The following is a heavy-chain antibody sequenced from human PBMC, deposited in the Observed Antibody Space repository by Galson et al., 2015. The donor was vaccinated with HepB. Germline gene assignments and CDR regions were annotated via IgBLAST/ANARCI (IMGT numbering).Heavy chain of an antibody. V-gene: IGHV3-13*01. D-gene: IGHD6-13*01. CDR2: IGTAGDT. J-gene: IGHJ6*03. CDR3: ARVVAAAGTGGAPGGGDPYYYYYMDV. Sequence: SLRLSCAASGFTFSSYDMHWVRQATGKGLEWVSAIGTAGDTYYPGSVKGRFTISRENAKNSLYLQMNSLRAGDTAVYYCARVVAAAGTGGAPGGGDPYYYYYMDVWGKGTTVTVSS. CDR1: GFTFSSYD.